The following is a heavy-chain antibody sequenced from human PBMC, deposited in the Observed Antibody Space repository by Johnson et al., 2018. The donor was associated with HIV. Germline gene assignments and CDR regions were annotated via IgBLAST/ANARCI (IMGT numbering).Heavy chain of an antibody. Sequence: VQLVESGGGVVRPGGSLRLSCGVSGFTFDDYAMSWVRQTPGKGLEWVSGINWNGGSTDYADSVKGRFTISRDNSKNTLYLQMNSLRAEDTAVYYCAREALDAFDIWGQGTMVTVSS. CDR2: INWNGGST. V-gene: IGHV3-20*04. CDR3: AREALDAFDI. CDR1: GFTFDDYA. J-gene: IGHJ3*02.